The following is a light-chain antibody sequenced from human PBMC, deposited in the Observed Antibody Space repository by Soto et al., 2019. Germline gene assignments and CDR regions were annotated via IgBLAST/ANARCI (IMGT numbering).Light chain of an antibody. CDR1: QSVSSSY. J-gene: IGKJ1*01. Sequence: EIVLTQSPGTLSLSPGERATLSCRASQSVSSSYLAWYQQTPGQAPRLLIYGASSRATGIPDRSSGSGSGTDFTLTISSMEPEDFAVYSCQQYGSSPTFGQGTKVEIK. CDR2: GAS. CDR3: QQYGSSPT. V-gene: IGKV3-20*01.